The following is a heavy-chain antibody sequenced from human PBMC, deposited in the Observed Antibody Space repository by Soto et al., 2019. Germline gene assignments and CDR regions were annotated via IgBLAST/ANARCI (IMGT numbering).Heavy chain of an antibody. V-gene: IGHV3-23*01. CDR3: AKVGTDIVVVPAAPQSYYYMDV. CDR2: ISGSGGST. CDR1: GFTFSSYA. D-gene: IGHD2-2*01. J-gene: IGHJ6*03. Sequence: GGSLRLSCAASGFTFSSYAMSWVRQAPGKGLEWVSAISGSGGSTYYADSVKGRFTISRDNSKNTLYLQMNSLRAEDTAVYYCAKVGTDIVVVPAAPQSYYYMDVWGKGTTVTVSS.